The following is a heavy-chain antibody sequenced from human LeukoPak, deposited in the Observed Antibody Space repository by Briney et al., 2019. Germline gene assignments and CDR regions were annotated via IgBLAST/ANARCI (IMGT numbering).Heavy chain of an antibody. J-gene: IGHJ4*02. Sequence: GSSVKVSCKASGGTFSSYAISWVRQAPGQGLEWMGRIIPILGIANYAQKFQGRVTITADKSTSTAYMELRSLRSDDTAVYYCARDFSIAAAGTVDYWGQGTLVTVSS. D-gene: IGHD6-13*01. CDR3: ARDFSIAAAGTVDY. CDR1: GGTFSSYA. V-gene: IGHV1-69*04. CDR2: IIPILGIA.